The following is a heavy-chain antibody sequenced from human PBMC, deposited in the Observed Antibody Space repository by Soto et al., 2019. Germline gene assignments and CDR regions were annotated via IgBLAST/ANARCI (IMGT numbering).Heavy chain of an antibody. J-gene: IGHJ6*02. V-gene: IGHV1-69*01. D-gene: IGHD2-21*01. CDR3: ARGSILYPVGNYGMDL. Sequence: QVQLVQSGAEVKKPGSSVKVSCKASGGTFSSYAISWVRQAPGQGLEWMGGIIPIFGTAYYAQKFQGRVTITADVSTSTAYVELSRLRSENTAVYYCARGSILYPVGNYGMDLWGQGTTVNVSS. CDR1: GGTFSSYA. CDR2: IIPIFGTA.